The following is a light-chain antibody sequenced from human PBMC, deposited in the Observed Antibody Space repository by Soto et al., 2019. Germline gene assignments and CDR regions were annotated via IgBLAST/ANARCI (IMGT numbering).Light chain of an antibody. CDR3: SSYTRSSIPV. CDR2: EVG. J-gene: IGLJ1*01. V-gene: IGLV2-14*01. Sequence: SVLTQPASVSGSPGQSITISCTGTSSDVGGYKYVSWYQQHPGKAPKLIIYEVGNRPSGVSDRFSGSKSDNTASLTISGLQAEDEADYYCSSYTRSSIPVFGTGTKVTVL. CDR1: SSDVGGYKY.